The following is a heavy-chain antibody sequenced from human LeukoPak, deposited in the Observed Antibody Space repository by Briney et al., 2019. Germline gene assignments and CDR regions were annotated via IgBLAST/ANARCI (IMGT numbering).Heavy chain of an antibody. Sequence: TSETLSLTCTVSGGSISSYYWSWIRQPPGKGLEWIGSIYYSGSTYYNPSLKSRVTISVDTSKNQFSLNLSSVTAADTAVYFCARDEGSSYPFDYWGQGTLVTVSS. CDR1: GGSISSYY. CDR3: ARDEGSSYPFDY. V-gene: IGHV4-59*12. CDR2: IYYSGST. J-gene: IGHJ4*02. D-gene: IGHD2-2*01.